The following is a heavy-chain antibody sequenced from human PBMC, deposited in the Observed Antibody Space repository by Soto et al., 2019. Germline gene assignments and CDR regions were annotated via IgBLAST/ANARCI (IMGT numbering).Heavy chain of an antibody. V-gene: IGHV4-59*08. D-gene: IGHD1-20*01. J-gene: IGHJ5*02. Sequence: SETLSLTCAVSGGSIGTYYWAWIRQPPRKGLEWIGYIYHTGSAVYNPSLRSRVTMSIDTSKNQVSLRLNSVTATDMAVYYCAQHNWKDLGRWFDPWGQGILVTVSS. CDR2: IYHTGSA. CDR3: AQHNWKDLGRWFDP. CDR1: GGSIGTYY.